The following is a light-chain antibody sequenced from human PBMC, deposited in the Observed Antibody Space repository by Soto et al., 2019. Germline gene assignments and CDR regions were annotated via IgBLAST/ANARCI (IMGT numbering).Light chain of an antibody. CDR1: QSVRSN. CDR2: GAF. Sequence: XILMTQSPVTLSVSPGGRSTRSCRSSQSVRSNLAWYQQKTGQATSLIIYGAFTRATGIPTRFSGTGSGTEFTITISSLQSEDFALYYCQQYNDWPLTFGQVTKVAIK. J-gene: IGKJ1*01. CDR3: QQYNDWPLT. V-gene: IGKV3-15*01.